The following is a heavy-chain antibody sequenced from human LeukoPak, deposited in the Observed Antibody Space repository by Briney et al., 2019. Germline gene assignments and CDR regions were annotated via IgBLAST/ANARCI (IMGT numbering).Heavy chain of an antibody. CDR3: AKRLLESKGLGPFDN. V-gene: IGHV3-23*01. J-gene: IGHJ3*02. CDR2: ISGSADIT. Sequence: PGGSLRLSCAASGFTFSTYAMSWVRQAPGKGLEWVSGISGSADITYYTDSVKGRFSISRDNSKNTLYLQMSSLRADDTALYYWAKRLLESKGLGPFDNWGPGTMVTVSS. D-gene: IGHD3-3*01. CDR1: GFTFSTYA.